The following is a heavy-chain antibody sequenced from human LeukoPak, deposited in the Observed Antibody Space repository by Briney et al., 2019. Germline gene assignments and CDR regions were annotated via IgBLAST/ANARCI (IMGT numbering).Heavy chain of an antibody. CDR3: ARGVVLTGYPLDF. CDR2: IYYSRTT. Sequence: SETLSLTCSVSGGSFSNYYWSWIRQPPGKGLEWIGFIYYSRTTDYNPSLKSRVTISVDTSKKQFSLKLSSVTAADTAVYYCARGVVLTGYPLDFWGRGTLVTVSS. J-gene: IGHJ4*02. V-gene: IGHV4-59*01. D-gene: IGHD3-9*01. CDR1: GGSFSNYY.